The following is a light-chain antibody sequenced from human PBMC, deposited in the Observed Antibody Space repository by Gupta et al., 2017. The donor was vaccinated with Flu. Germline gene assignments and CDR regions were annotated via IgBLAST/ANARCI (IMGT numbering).Light chain of an antibody. CDR2: NVS. Sequence: TLSLSPGERATLSCRASQSGSGYLAWYQQKPGQAPRLLIYNVSNRATGIPDRFSGSGSGTDFTLTISSLEPEDFAAYHCQLRNSWPPRFTFGPGTRVDIK. V-gene: IGKV3-11*01. CDR1: QSGSGY. J-gene: IGKJ3*01. CDR3: QLRNSWPPRFT.